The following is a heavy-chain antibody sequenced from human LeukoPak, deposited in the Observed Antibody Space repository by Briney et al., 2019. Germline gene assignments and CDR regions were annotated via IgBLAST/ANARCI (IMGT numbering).Heavy chain of an antibody. V-gene: IGHV3-23*01. J-gene: IGHJ4*02. CDR2: ISGSGCGT. CDR3: AKDPLVRGVTYDF. D-gene: IGHD3-10*01. Sequence: GGSLRLSCAASGFSFSNYAMTWVRQVPGKGLEWVSAISGSGCGTYYADSVKGRFTISRDNSKSTLYLQMNRLRDEDTAVYYCAKDPLVRGVTYDFWGQGTLVTVSS. CDR1: GFSFSNYA.